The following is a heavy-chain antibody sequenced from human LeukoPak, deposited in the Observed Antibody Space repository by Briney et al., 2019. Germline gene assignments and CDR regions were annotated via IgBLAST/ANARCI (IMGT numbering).Heavy chain of an antibody. V-gene: IGHV3-74*01. CDR2: IDFDGTIT. J-gene: IGHJ4*02. CDR1: GFTFTNHW. D-gene: IGHD1-14*01. Sequence: GGSLRLSWAASGFTFTNHWMHWIRQAPGKGPMWVSRIDFDGTITTYADSVEGRFTISRDNTKNMLYLQMNSLRVDDTAVYYCARDLTWNQVDFWGQGTLVTVSS. CDR3: ARDLTWNQVDF.